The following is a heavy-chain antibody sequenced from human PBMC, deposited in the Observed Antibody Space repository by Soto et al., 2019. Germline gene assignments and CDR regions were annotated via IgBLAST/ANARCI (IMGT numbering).Heavy chain of an antibody. V-gene: IGHV4-31*03. CDR1: GDSISSGDYY. Sequence: QVQLQESGPGLVKPSQTLSLTCTVSGDSISSGDYYWSWIRQHPGKGLEWIGYIYYSGSTYYNPSLESRVTISVDTSKNQFSLKLSSVTAADTAVYYCARDTPAHAFDIWGQGTMVTVSS. J-gene: IGHJ3*02. CDR2: IYYSGST. CDR3: ARDTPAHAFDI. D-gene: IGHD2-15*01.